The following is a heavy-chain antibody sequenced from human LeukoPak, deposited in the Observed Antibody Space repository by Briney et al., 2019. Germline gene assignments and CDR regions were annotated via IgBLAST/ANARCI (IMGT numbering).Heavy chain of an antibody. J-gene: IGHJ6*04. V-gene: IGHV3-53*01. CDR2: IYSGGST. D-gene: IGHD6-13*01. CDR3: AKSSSWYYYYGMDV. CDR1: GFTVSSNY. Sequence: GGSLRLSCAASGFTVSSNYMSWVRQAPGKGLEWVSVIYSGGSTYYADSVKGRFTISRDNSKNTLYLQMNSLRAEDTAVYYCAKSSSWYYYYGMDVWGKGTTVTVSS.